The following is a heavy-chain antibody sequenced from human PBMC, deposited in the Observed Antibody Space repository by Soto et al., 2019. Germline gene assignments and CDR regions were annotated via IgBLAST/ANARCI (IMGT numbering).Heavy chain of an antibody. CDR1: GGSISSYY. V-gene: IGHV4-59*01. CDR2: IYYSGST. D-gene: IGHD6-19*01. Sequence: PSETLSLTCTVSGGSISSYYLSWIRQPPGKGLEWIGYIYYSGSTNYNPSLKSRVTISVDTSKNQFSLKLSSVTAADTAVYYCAREGIAVAVGLAPHDAFDIWGQGTTVTVSS. CDR3: AREGIAVAVGLAPHDAFDI. J-gene: IGHJ3*02.